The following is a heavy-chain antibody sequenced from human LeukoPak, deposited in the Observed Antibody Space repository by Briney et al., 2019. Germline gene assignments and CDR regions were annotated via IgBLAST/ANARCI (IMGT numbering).Heavy chain of an antibody. V-gene: IGHV4-39*02. D-gene: IGHD7-27*01. Sequence: SETLSLTCTVSGGSISSSSYYWGWIRQPPGKGLEWIGSIYYSGSTYYNPSLKSRVTISVDTSKNHFSLQLSSVTPDDTAMYYCTRGTGTFDYWGQGILVTVSP. CDR2: IYYSGST. J-gene: IGHJ4*02. CDR3: TRGTGTFDY. CDR1: GGSISSSSYY.